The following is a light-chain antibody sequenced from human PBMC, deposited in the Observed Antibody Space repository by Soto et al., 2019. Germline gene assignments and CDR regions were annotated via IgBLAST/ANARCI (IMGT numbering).Light chain of an antibody. Sequence: EIVLTQSPATLSLSPGERATLSCRASQSVSSYLAWYQQKPGQAPRLLIYDASNRATGIPARFSGSGSGTDFTLTISSIEPEAFAVYYCQQRSNWPLMYTFGQGTKLEIK. CDR1: QSVSSY. CDR2: DAS. J-gene: IGKJ2*01. CDR3: QQRSNWPLMYT. V-gene: IGKV3-11*01.